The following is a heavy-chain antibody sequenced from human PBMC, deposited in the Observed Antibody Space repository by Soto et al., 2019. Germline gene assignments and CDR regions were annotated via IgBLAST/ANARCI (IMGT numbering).Heavy chain of an antibody. Sequence: QLQLHESGPGLVKPSETLSLTCAVSGDSMSSSDYYWGWIRQPPGKGLEWIGSIYYSGSNYYNPSLHSRVAISVDTSKNPFSLKLKSVTAADTAIYYCARRTVNIRTFYSGLKTHCFDYWGQGAPVTVSS. CDR3: ARRTVNIRTFYSGLKTHCFDY. J-gene: IGHJ4*02. CDR2: IYYSGSN. D-gene: IGHD6-19*01. CDR1: GDSMSSSDYY. V-gene: IGHV4-39*01.